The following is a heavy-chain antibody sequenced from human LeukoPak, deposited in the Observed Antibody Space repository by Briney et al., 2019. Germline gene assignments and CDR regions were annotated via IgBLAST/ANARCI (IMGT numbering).Heavy chain of an antibody. CDR2: ISSSSSYI. D-gene: IGHD5-18*01. CDR1: GFTFSSYS. Sequence: GGSLRLSCAASGFTFSSYSMNWVRQAPGKGLEWVSSISSSSSYIYYADSVKGRFTISRDNAKNSLYLQMNSLRAEDTAVYYCARDDPDTAPFDYWGQGTLVTVSS. J-gene: IGHJ4*02. CDR3: ARDDPDTAPFDY. V-gene: IGHV3-21*01.